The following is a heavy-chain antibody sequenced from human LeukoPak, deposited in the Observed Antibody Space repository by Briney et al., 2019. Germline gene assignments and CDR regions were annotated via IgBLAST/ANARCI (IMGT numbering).Heavy chain of an antibody. CDR3: ARVTMVRGVHGYYFDY. J-gene: IGHJ4*02. V-gene: IGHV1-8*01. D-gene: IGHD3-10*01. CDR2: MNPNSGNT. Sequence: GASVKVSCKASGYTFTSYDINWVRQATGQGLEWMGWMNPNSGNTGYAQKFQGRVTMTRNTSISTAYMELSSLRSEDTAVYYYARVTMVRGVHGYYFDYWGQGTLVTVSS. CDR1: GYTFTSYD.